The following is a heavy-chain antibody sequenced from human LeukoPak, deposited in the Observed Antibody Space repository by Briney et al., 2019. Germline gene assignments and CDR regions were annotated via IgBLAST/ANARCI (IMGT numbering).Heavy chain of an antibody. CDR1: GGSISSYC. V-gene: IGHV4-59*08. J-gene: IGHJ4*02. CDR3: ARHDWNY. D-gene: IGHD3-9*01. Sequence: SETLSLTCTVSGGSISSYCWSWIRQPPGKGLEWIGYIYYSGSTNYNPSLKSRVTISLDTSKNQFSLRLTSVTAADTAVYYCARHDWNYWGQGTLVTVSS. CDR2: IYYSGST.